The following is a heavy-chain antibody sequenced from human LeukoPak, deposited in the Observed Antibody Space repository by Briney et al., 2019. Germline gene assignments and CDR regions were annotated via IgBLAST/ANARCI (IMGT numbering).Heavy chain of an antibody. Sequence: GGSLRLSCAASGFTFDDYAMHWVRQAPGKGLEWVSGISWNSGSIGYADSVKGRFTISRDNAKNSLYLQMNSLRAEDTALYYCAKGDYDILTGLDYWGQGTLVTVSS. V-gene: IGHV3-9*01. CDR3: AKGDYDILTGLDY. CDR2: ISWNSGSI. CDR1: GFTFDDYA. J-gene: IGHJ4*02. D-gene: IGHD3-9*01.